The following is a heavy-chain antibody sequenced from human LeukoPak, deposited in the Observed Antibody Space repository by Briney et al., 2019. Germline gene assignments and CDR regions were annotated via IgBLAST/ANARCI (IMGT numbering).Heavy chain of an antibody. J-gene: IGHJ3*02. CDR1: GGSISSGGYY. V-gene: IGHV4-30-4*08. CDR3: ARQDYYDSSGYYAFDI. CDR2: IYYSGST. D-gene: IGHD3-22*01. Sequence: SETLPLTCTVSGGSISSGGYYWSWIRQHPGKGLEWIGYIYYSGSTYYNPSLKSRVTISVDTSKNQFSLKLSSVTAADTAVYYCARQDYYDSSGYYAFDIWGQGTMVTVSS.